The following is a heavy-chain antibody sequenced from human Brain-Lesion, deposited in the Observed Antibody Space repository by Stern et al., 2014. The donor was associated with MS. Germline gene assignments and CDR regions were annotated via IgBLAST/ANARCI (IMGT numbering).Heavy chain of an antibody. CDR1: GFTFSNSW. D-gene: IGHD3-10*01. V-gene: IGHV3-74*02. Sequence: EVQLLESGGGLVQPGGSLRLSCAASGFTFSNSWMHWVRQAPGKGLVRVSRINRDGSTTTHAASVKGRSHIPRDNAKNTLYLQRSSLRAEDSAVYYCTILSGPYDHWGQGTLVTVSS. CDR3: TILSGPYDH. J-gene: IGHJ4*02. CDR2: INRDGSTT.